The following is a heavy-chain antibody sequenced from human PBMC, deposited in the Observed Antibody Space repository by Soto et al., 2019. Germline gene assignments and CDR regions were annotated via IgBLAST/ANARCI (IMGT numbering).Heavy chain of an antibody. CDR3: GTGGGGGRYFDWFPPHY. V-gene: IGHV1-69*02. CDR1: GGTFSSYT. Sequence: QVQLVQSGAEVKKPGSSVKVSCKASGGTFSSYTISWVRQAPGQGLEWMGRIIPILGIANYAQKFQGRVTIPADKSTSTAYMGRGSLGSEDRAVYYCGTGGGGGRYFDWFPPHYWGQGTLVTVSS. J-gene: IGHJ4*02. D-gene: IGHD3-9*01. CDR2: IIPILGIA.